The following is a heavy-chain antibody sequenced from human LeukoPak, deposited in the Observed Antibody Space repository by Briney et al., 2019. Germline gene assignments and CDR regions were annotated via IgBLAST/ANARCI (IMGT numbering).Heavy chain of an antibody. CDR2: ISGSGGKT. Sequence: GGSLRLSCVASGFTVSSYVVSWVRQAPGKGLEWVSEISGSGGKTYYVDSVKGRFTISRDNSKNTLYLQMNSLRAEDTAVYYCAKKTGYSSGWNDYWGQGTLVTVSS. CDR1: GFTVSSYV. V-gene: IGHV3-23*01. CDR3: AKKTGYSSGWNDY. D-gene: IGHD6-19*01. J-gene: IGHJ4*02.